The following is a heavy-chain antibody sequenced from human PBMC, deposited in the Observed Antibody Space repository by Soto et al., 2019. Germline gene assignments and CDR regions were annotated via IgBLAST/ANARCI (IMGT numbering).Heavy chain of an antibody. Sequence: SETLSLTCAVSGDSISSGGYSWIWIRQPPGKGLEWIGYIYHSGNTYYNPSLKSRVTISVDRSKNQFSLKVSSVTAADTAVYYCARGMDGSSYYYWYFDLWGRGTLVTVSS. J-gene: IGHJ2*01. CDR2: IYHSGNT. CDR1: GDSISSGGYS. V-gene: IGHV4-30-2*01. D-gene: IGHD1-26*01. CDR3: ARGMDGSSYYYWYFDL.